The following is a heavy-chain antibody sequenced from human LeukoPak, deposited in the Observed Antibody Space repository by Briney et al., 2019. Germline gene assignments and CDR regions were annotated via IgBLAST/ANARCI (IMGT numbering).Heavy chain of an antibody. CDR3: AGPAYYYGSGSQDAFDI. V-gene: IGHV3-74*01. CDR2: INNDDVGT. CDR1: GFALSSYW. Sequence: GGSLRLSCAASGFALSSYWMHWVRQAPGKGLVWLSRINNDDVGTTYADSVKGRFTISRDNAKNTLYLQMNSLRAKDTAVYYCAGPAYYYGSGSQDAFDIWGQGTKVTVSS. J-gene: IGHJ3*02. D-gene: IGHD3-10*01.